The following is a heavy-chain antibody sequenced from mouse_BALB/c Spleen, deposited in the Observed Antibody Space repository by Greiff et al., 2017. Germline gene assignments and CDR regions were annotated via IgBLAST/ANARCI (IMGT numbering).Heavy chain of an antibody. J-gene: IGHJ2*01. CDR1: GYSITSDYA. CDR3: ARWAYDGYYDY. D-gene: IGHD2-3*01. V-gene: IGHV3-2*02. CDR2: ISYSGST. Sequence: VQLKESGPGLVKPSQSLSLTCTVTGYSITSDYAWNWIRQFPGNKLEWMGYISYSGSTSYNPSLKSRISITRDTSKNQFFLQLNSVTTEDTATYYCARWAYDGYYDYWGQGTTLTVSS.